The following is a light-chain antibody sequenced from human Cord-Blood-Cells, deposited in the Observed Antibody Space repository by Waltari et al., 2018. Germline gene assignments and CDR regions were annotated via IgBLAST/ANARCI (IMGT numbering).Light chain of an antibody. CDR3: QQYNNWPRT. CDR2: GAS. Sequence: EIVMTQSPATLSVSPGESATLSCRASQSVSSNLAWYPQKPGQAPRLLIYGASTRATGIPARFSVSGSGTEFTLTISSLQSEDFAVYYCQQYNNWPRTFGQGTKVEIK. V-gene: IGKV3-15*01. J-gene: IGKJ1*01. CDR1: QSVSSN.